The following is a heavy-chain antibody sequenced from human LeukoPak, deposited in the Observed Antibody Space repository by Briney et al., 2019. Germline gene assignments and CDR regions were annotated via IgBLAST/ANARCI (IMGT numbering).Heavy chain of an antibody. CDR1: GFTFSSYW. CDR2: ISSSSSYI. V-gene: IGHV3-21*01. J-gene: IGHJ4*02. CDR3: ARGHLPYYDFWSGYYLGLDY. Sequence: GGSLRLSCAASGFTFSSYWMSWVRQAPGKGLEWVSSISSSSSYIYYADSVKGRFTISRDNAKNSLYLQMNSLRAEDTAVYYCARGHLPYYDFWSGYYLGLDYWGQGTLVTVSS. D-gene: IGHD3-3*01.